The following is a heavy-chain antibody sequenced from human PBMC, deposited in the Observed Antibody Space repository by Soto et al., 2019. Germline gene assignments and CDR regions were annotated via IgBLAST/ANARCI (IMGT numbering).Heavy chain of an antibody. Sequence: EVQLVESRGGLVQPGGSLKLSCAASGFTFSGSAMHWVRQASGKGLEWVGRIRSKANSYATAYAASVKGRFTISRDDSKNTAYLQMNSLKTEDTAVYYCTRGIAVAGIRVAGMDVWGQGTTVTVSS. D-gene: IGHD6-19*01. CDR3: TRGIAVAGIRVAGMDV. CDR2: IRSKANSYAT. V-gene: IGHV3-73*02. CDR1: GFTFSGSA. J-gene: IGHJ6*02.